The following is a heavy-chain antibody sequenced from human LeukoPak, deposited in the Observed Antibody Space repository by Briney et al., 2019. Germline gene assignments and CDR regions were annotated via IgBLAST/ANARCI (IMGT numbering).Heavy chain of an antibody. CDR1: GFTFSDYS. Sequence: GGSLRLSCAASGFTFSDYSMNWVRQAPGKGLEWISYIGIDSGNTNYADSMKGRFTISGDKAKNSLYLQMNSLRVEDTTVYYCARDYKYAFDNWGQGTLVTVSS. V-gene: IGHV3-48*01. CDR2: IGIDSGNT. CDR3: ARDYKYAFDN. J-gene: IGHJ4*02. D-gene: IGHD5-24*01.